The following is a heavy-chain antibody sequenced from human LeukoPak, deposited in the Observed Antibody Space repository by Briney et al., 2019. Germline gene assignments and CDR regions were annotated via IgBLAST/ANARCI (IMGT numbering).Heavy chain of an antibody. J-gene: IGHJ5*02. V-gene: IGHV4-39*02. Sequence: SETLSLTCTVSGGSISSDSSYWVWLRQPPGKGLEWIGSIYYTGRTDYNPSPKSRVTISIDTSKNAFSLRLTPVPAPDTAVYYCARRNVPGGANWFDLWGQGTLVSVSS. D-gene: IGHD3-10*01. CDR3: ARRNVPGGANWFDL. CDR2: IYYTGRT. CDR1: GGSISSDSSY.